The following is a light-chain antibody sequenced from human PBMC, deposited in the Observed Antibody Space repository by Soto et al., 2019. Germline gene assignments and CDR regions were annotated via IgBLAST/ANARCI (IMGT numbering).Light chain of an antibody. CDR2: DVT. CDR1: SSDVGGYNF. Sequence: QSALTQPASVSGSPGQSITISCTGTSSDVGGYNFVSWYQQHPDKAPKLMIYDVTNRPSGVSNLFSGSKSGNTASLTISGLQADDESDYYCSSYTSISTYVFGTGNKLTVL. J-gene: IGLJ1*01. V-gene: IGLV2-14*01. CDR3: SSYTSISTYV.